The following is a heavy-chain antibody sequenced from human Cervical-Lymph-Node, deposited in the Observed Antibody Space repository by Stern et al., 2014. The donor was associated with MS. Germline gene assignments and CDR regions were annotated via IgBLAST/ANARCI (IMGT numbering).Heavy chain of an antibody. Sequence: QMQLVQSGAEEKKPGASVKVSCKTSGYTFTDNHMHWVRQAPGQGLEWVGRIDPKNGDTKYAQKFLGRITMTTDKSINTAYMELTRLTSDDTAIYYCSRENWVFIYWGQGTLVTVSS. D-gene: IGHD2-8*01. CDR2: IDPKNGDT. CDR1: GYTFTDNH. V-gene: IGHV1-2*02. CDR3: SRENWVFIY. J-gene: IGHJ4*02.